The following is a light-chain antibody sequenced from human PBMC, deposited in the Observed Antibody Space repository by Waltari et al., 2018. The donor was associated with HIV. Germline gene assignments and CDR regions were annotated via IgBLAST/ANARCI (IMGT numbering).Light chain of an antibody. CDR1: QTVKRW. J-gene: IGKJ2*01. CDR2: HAS. CDR3: QQYETNPYT. Sequence: DIQMTQSPSTLSPSIGDRVTITCRASQTVKRWLAWFQQRPGKAPKLLIYHASNLQNGVPSRFSGSGSGTEFTLTISSLQPDDSATYYCQQYETNPYTFGQGTKLQIK. V-gene: IGKV1-5*03.